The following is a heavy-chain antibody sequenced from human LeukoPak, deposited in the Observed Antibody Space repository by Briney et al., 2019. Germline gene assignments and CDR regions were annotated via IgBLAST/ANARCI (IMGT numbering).Heavy chain of an antibody. V-gene: IGHV1-69*05. J-gene: IGHJ5*02. Sequence: GASVKVSCKASGGTFSSYAISWVRQAPGQGLEWMGGIIPIFGTANYAQKFQGRVTITTDESTSTAYMELSSLRSEDTAVYYCARDSIPPFGGVIRGWFDPWGQGTLVTVSS. CDR1: GGTFSSYA. CDR3: ARDSIPPFGGVIRGWFDP. CDR2: IIPIFGTA. D-gene: IGHD3-3*01.